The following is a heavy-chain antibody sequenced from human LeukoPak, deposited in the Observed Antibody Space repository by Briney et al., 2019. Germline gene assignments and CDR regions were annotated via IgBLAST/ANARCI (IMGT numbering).Heavy chain of an antibody. CDR2: INAGNGNT. CDR3: ARDPGYSGYVDY. CDR1: GYTFTSYA. V-gene: IGHV1-3*01. D-gene: IGHD5-12*01. J-gene: IGHJ4*02. Sequence: GASVKVSCKASGYTFTSYAMHWVRQAPGQRLEWMGWINAGNGNTKYSQKFQGRVTITRDTSASTAYMELRSLRSDDTAVYYCARDPGYSGYVDYWGQGTLVTVSS.